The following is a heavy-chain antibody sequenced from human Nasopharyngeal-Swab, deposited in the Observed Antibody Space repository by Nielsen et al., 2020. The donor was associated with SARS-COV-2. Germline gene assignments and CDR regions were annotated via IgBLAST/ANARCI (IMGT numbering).Heavy chain of an antibody. D-gene: IGHD4-23*01. CDR1: GFTFSSSA. J-gene: IGHJ2*01. CDR3: ASAYGGSYWYFDL. Sequence: GESLKISCAASGFTFSSSAMHWVRQAPGKGLEWVAVISYDGSNKYYADSVKGRFTITRDNSKNTLYLQMNSLRADDTAVYYCASAYGGSYWYFDLWGRGTLVTVSS. CDR2: ISYDGSNK. V-gene: IGHV3-30-3*01.